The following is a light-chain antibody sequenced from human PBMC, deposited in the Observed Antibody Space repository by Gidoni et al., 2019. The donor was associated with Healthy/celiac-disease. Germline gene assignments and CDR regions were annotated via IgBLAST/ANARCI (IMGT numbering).Light chain of an antibody. CDR1: TGAGTRGYY. J-gene: IGLJ3*02. CDR3: LLYYGGAQPWV. V-gene: IGLV7-43*01. Sequence: QTGGTQEPSLTVAPGGTVTLTCASSTGAGTRGYYPNWFQQKPGQAPRALIYSTSNKPSWTPARFSGSRLGGKAALTLSGVQPEDEAEYYCLLYYGGAQPWVFGGGTKLTVL. CDR2: STS.